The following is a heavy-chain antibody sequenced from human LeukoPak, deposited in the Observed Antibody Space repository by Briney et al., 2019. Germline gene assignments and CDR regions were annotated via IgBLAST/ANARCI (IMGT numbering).Heavy chain of an antibody. D-gene: IGHD2-21*02. CDR3: ARETYCGGDCYVQYYFDC. Sequence: PGGSLRLSCAASGFTFSSHSMNWVRQAPGKGLEWVSSISSSSSYVYYADSVKGRFTISRDNARNSLYLQMNSLRAEDTAVYYCARETYCGGDCYVQYYFDCWGQGTLVTVSS. CDR1: GFTFSSHS. J-gene: IGHJ4*02. V-gene: IGHV3-21*01. CDR2: ISSSSSYV.